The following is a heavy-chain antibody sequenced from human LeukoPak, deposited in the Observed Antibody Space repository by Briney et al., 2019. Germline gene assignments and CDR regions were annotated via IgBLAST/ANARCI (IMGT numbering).Heavy chain of an antibody. CDR3: ARQTPTTDNWFDP. V-gene: IGHV4-39*01. D-gene: IGHD4-17*01. CDR2: IYYSGST. CDR1: GGSISSSSYY. Sequence: SETLSLTCTVSGGSISSSSYYWGWIRQPLGKGLEWIGSIYYSGSTYYNPSLKSRVTISVDTSKNQFSLKLSSVTAADTAVYYCARQTPTTDNWFDPWGQGTLVTVSS. J-gene: IGHJ5*02.